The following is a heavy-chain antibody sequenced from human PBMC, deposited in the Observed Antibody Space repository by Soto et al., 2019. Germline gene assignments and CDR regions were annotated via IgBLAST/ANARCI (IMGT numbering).Heavy chain of an antibody. CDR2: MGNRTNTM. V-gene: IGHV3-48*02. Sequence: EVQLVESGGGLVQPGGSLRLSCAASGFSFRRYSMNWVRQAPGKGREWVSYMGNRTNTMYYADSVMGRFTISRDNAKNSLYLQMNSLSDDDTAVYYCVGAGHSASWGQGTLVTVSS. J-gene: IGHJ5*02. CDR1: GFSFRRYS. CDR3: VGAGHSAS. D-gene: IGHD6-13*01.